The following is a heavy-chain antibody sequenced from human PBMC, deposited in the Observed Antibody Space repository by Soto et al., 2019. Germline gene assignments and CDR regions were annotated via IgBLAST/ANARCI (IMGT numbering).Heavy chain of an antibody. CDR1: GDTFTFYS. V-gene: IGHV1-69*02. D-gene: IGHD3-10*01. CDR3: ASSYGSGYRAFDY. CDR2: INPILSMS. Sequence: QVQLVQSGAEVKKPGSSVRVSCKASGDTFTFYSINWVRQAPGLGLEWMGRINPILSMSNYAQRFQGRGTMTADKSTSTAYMGLSSLRSEDTARYYCASSYGSGYRAFDYWGQGALVTVSS. J-gene: IGHJ4*02.